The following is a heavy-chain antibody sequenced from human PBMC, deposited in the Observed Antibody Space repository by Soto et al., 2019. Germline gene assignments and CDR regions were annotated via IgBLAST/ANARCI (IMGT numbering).Heavy chain of an antibody. CDR1: GFTFSSYA. V-gene: IGHV3-23*01. D-gene: IGHD3-10*01. J-gene: IGHJ4*02. CDR2: ISGSGGST. CDR3: AKRGRVLLWFGEHYYFDY. Sequence: CAASGFTFSSYAMSWVRQAPGKGLEWVSAISGSGGSTYYADSVKGRFTISRDNSKNTLYLQMNSLRAEDTAVYYCAKRGRVLLWFGEHYYFDYWGQGTLVTVSS.